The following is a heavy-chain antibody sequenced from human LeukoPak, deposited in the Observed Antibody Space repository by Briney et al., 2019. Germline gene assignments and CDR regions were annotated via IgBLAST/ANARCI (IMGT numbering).Heavy chain of an antibody. Sequence: PGGSLRLSCTASGFTFGDYAMSWFRQAPGKGLEWVGFIRSKAYGGTTEYAAPVKGRFTISRDDSKSIAYLQMNSLKTEDTAVCYCTRTSHLWFGELFDYWGQGTLVTVSS. CDR1: GFTFGDYA. D-gene: IGHD3-10*01. CDR2: IRSKAYGGTT. J-gene: IGHJ4*02. V-gene: IGHV3-49*03. CDR3: TRTSHLWFGELFDY.